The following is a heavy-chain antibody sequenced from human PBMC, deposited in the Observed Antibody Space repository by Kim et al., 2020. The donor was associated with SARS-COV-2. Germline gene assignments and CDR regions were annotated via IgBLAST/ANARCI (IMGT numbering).Heavy chain of an antibody. CDR3: ARVYHSNNDFNLYFGMDV. V-gene: IGHV3-74*03. CDR2: INGVGRDI. Sequence: GGSLRLSCAASGFTFSTYRMHWVRQAPGKGLVWVSRINGVGRDITYADFARGRFTISRDNAKNTLSLQMNVLRADDTAVDYCARVYHSNNDFNLYFGMDVWGQGTTVIVSS. J-gene: IGHJ6*02. D-gene: IGHD3-3*01. CDR1: GFTFSTYR.